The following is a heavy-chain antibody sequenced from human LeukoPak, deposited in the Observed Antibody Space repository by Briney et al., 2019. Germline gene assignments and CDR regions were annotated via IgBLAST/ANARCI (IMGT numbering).Heavy chain of an antibody. J-gene: IGHJ4*02. CDR3: ARYYYDSGGYPYDY. V-gene: IGHV4-59*12. D-gene: IGHD3-22*01. Sequence: SETLSLTCTVSGGSISSYYWSWIRQPPGKGLEWIGYIYYSGSTYYNPSLKSRVTISVDTSKNQFSLKLSSVTAADTAVYYCARYYYDSGGYPYDYWGQGTLVTVSS. CDR2: IYYSGST. CDR1: GGSISSYY.